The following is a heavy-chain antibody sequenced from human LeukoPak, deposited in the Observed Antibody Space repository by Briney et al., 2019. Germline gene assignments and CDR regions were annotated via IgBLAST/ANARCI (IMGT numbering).Heavy chain of an antibody. V-gene: IGHV3-30-3*01. Sequence: PGRSLRLSCAASGFTFSSYAMHWVRQAPGKGLEWVAVVSYDGGNKYYADSVRGQFTISRDNSKNTLYLQMNSLRAEDTAMYYCARAPYYYNRSGPQSRYFDLWGRGTLVTVSS. D-gene: IGHD3-22*01. J-gene: IGHJ2*01. CDR2: VSYDGGNK. CDR1: GFTFSSYA. CDR3: ARAPYYYNRSGPQSRYFDL.